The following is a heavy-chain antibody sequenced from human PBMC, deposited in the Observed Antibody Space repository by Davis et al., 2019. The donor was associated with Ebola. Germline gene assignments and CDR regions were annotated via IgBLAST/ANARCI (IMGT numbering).Heavy chain of an antibody. V-gene: IGHV4-59*01. CDR2: VYYGQA. CDR1: GDSISRYY. Sequence: PSETLSLTCTVSGDSISRYYLNWIRQAPGKTLEWIGYVYYGQAIYNPSLKSRVTISVDTSKNQFSLKLSSVTAADPAVYYCARDVALWGQGTLVTVSS. CDR3: ARDVAL. J-gene: IGHJ4*02.